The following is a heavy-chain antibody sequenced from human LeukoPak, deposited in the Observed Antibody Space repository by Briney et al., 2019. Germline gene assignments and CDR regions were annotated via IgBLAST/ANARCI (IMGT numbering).Heavy chain of an antibody. CDR2: IYYSGST. CDR1: GGSISSYY. V-gene: IGHV4-59*01. CDR3: ASMSSSWSYFDY. Sequence: SETLSLTCTVSGGSISSYYWSWIRQPPGKGLEWIGYIYYSGSTNYNPSLKSRVTISVDTSKNQFSLKLSSVTAADTAVYYCASMSSSWSYFDYWGRGTLVTVSS. D-gene: IGHD6-13*01. J-gene: IGHJ4*02.